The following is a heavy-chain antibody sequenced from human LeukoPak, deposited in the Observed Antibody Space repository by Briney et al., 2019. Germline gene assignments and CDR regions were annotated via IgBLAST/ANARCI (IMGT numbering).Heavy chain of an antibody. V-gene: IGHV1-69*04. D-gene: IGHD1-26*01. Sequence: SVKVSCKASGGTFSSYAISWVRQAPGQGLEWMGRIIPIPGIANYAQKFQGRVTITADKSTSTAYMELSSLRSEDTAVYYCARDMWELQGYYYYGMDVWGQGTTVTVSS. CDR1: GGTFSSYA. CDR3: ARDMWELQGYYYYGMDV. CDR2: IIPIPGIA. J-gene: IGHJ6*02.